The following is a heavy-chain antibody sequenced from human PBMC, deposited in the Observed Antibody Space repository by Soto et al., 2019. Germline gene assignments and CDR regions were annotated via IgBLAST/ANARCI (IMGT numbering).Heavy chain of an antibody. J-gene: IGHJ6*04. CDR2: IKQDGSEE. CDR1: GFTFSSYW. Sequence: VQLVESGVGLVQPGGSLRLSCAASGFTFSSYWMSWFRQAPGKGLEWVANIKQDGSEENYVDSVKGRFTISRDNAKNALYLQMNSLRVEDTAVYYCAREIAARLWGKGTTVTVSS. CDR3: AREIAARL. D-gene: IGHD6-6*01. V-gene: IGHV3-7*01.